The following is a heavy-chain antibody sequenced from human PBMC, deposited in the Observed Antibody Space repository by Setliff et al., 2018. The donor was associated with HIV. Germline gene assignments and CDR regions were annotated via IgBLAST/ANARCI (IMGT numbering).Heavy chain of an antibody. V-gene: IGHV4-4*07. CDR2: IYTSGNT. Sequence: SETLSLTCTVAGVSISNYYWSWIRQPAGKGLEWIGRIYTSGNTNYKPSLKSRVTMSVDTSKKQFSLKLTSVTAADTAVYYCAGHFYYSGSGIWAGLDSWGQGTLVTVSS. J-gene: IGHJ4*02. CDR1: GVSISNYY. D-gene: IGHD3-10*01. CDR3: AGHFYYSGSGIWAGLDS.